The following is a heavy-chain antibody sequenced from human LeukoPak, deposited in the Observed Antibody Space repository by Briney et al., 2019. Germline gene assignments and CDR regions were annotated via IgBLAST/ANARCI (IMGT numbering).Heavy chain of an antibody. J-gene: IGHJ4*02. Sequence: GGSLRPSCAASGFTFDDYAMHWVRQAPGKGLEWVSGISWNSGSIGYADSVKGRFTISRDNAKNSLYLQMNSLRAEDTALYYCAKDGYDILTGSLDYWGQGTLVTVSS. CDR1: GFTFDDYA. V-gene: IGHV3-9*01. CDR2: ISWNSGSI. D-gene: IGHD3-9*01. CDR3: AKDGYDILTGSLDY.